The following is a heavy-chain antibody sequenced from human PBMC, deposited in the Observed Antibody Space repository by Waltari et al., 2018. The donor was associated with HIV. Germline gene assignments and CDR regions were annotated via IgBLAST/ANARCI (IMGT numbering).Heavy chain of an antibody. V-gene: IGHV4-39*07. CDR1: GGSISSSSYY. D-gene: IGHD2-2*01. Sequence: QLQLQESGPGLVKPSETLSLTCTVSGGSISSSSYYWGWIRQPPGKGLEWIGSIYYSGRTYYNPSLKSRVTISVDTSKNQFSLKLSSVTAADTAVYYCASDYCSSTSCYLPGNWFDPWGQGTLVTVSS. CDR3: ASDYCSSTSCYLPGNWFDP. J-gene: IGHJ5*02. CDR2: IYYSGRT.